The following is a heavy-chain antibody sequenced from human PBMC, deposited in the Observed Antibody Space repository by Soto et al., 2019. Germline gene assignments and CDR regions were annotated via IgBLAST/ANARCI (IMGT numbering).Heavy chain of an antibody. J-gene: IGHJ4*02. V-gene: IGHV3-15*01. CDR2: IKSKTDGGTT. CDR3: TTVPTGSKLFDY. D-gene: IGHD1-7*01. Sequence: EVQLVESGGGLVKPGGSVRLSCAASGFTFSNAWMSWVRQAPGKGLEWVGRIKSKTDGGTTDYAAPVKGRFTISRDDSKNTLYLQMNSLKTEDTAVYYCTTVPTGSKLFDYWGQATLVTVSS. CDR1: GFTFSNAW.